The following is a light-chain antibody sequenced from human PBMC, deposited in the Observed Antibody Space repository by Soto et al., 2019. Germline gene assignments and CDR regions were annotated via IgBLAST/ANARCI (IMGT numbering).Light chain of an antibody. V-gene: IGLV1-47*01. Sequence: QSALTQPPSASGTPGQRVTFSCSGGRSNIGSNYVFWYQQFPGTAPKLLIYRNNQRPSGVPDRFSGSKSGTSASLAISGLRSEDEADYYCTSWDDSLYHVVFGGGTKVTV. J-gene: IGLJ2*01. CDR3: TSWDDSLYHVV. CDR1: RSNIGSNY. CDR2: RNN.